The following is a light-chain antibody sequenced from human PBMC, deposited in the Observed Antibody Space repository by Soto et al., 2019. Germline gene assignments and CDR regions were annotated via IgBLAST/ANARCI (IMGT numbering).Light chain of an antibody. Sequence: IGMAQSPGTLCLSPGERAPLSCRASQSVTNSLAWYQQKPGQAPRLLVYDASNRATGIPTRFSGSGSGTDFTLTISNLEPEDFAVYNSHQHISWPLTFGGGTTVDIK. CDR1: QSVTNS. V-gene: IGKV3-11*01. CDR2: DAS. CDR3: HQHISWPLT. J-gene: IGKJ4*01.